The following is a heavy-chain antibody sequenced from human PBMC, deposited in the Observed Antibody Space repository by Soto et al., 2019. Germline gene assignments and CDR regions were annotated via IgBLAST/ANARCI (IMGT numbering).Heavy chain of an antibody. Sequence: QVQLVQSGAEVKKPGSSVRVSCKASGTIFSSYTISWVRQAPGQGLEWMGRIIPILGETNSAQKFQDRVXXXXXXXXXXXXXXXXXXXXXXXXXXXXXXXXXXRXDDWGQGTTVTVSS. J-gene: IGHJ6*02. V-gene: IGHV1-69*02. CDR3: XXXXXXRXDD. CDR1: GTIFSSYT. CDR2: IIPILGET.